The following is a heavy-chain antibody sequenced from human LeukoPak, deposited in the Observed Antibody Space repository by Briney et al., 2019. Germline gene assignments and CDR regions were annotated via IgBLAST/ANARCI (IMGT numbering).Heavy chain of an antibody. CDR1: GGTFSSYA. D-gene: IGHD3-22*01. CDR3: AIGYYDSSGYYLRAFDI. Sequence: SVKVSCKASGGTFSSYAISWVRQAPGQGLEWMGGIIPLFGTANYAQKFQGRVTITADESTSTAYMELSSLRSEDTAVYYCAIGYYDSSGYYLRAFDIWGQGTMVTVSS. V-gene: IGHV1-69*13. CDR2: IIPLFGTA. J-gene: IGHJ3*02.